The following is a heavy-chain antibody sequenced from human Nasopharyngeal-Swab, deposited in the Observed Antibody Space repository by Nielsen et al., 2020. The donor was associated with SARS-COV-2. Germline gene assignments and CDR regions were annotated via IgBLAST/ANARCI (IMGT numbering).Heavy chain of an antibody. CDR2: IWYDGSNK. CDR1: GFTFSSYG. D-gene: IGHD2-15*01. Sequence: GESLKISCAASGFTFSSYGMHWVRQAPGKGLEWVAVIWYDGSNKYYADSVKGRFTISRDNSKNTLYLQMNSLRAEDTAVYYCARDVVVVAAFYYYYYGMDVWGQGTTVTVPS. CDR3: ARDVVVVAAFYYYYYGMDV. V-gene: IGHV3-33*01. J-gene: IGHJ6*02.